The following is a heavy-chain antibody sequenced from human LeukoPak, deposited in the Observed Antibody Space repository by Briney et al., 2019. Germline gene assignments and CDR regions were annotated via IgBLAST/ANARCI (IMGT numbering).Heavy chain of an antibody. CDR2: SSAYNGNT. CDR1: GYTFTSYG. J-gene: IGHJ5*02. CDR3: ARDEYYYDSSGHDYNWFDP. D-gene: IGHD3-22*01. Sequence: ASVKVSCKASGYTFTSYGISWVRQAPGQGLEWMGWSSAYNGNTNYAQKRQGTVTMTTDTSTSTAYMELRSLRSDDTAVYYCARDEYYYDSSGHDYNWFDPWGQGTLVTVSS. V-gene: IGHV1-18*01.